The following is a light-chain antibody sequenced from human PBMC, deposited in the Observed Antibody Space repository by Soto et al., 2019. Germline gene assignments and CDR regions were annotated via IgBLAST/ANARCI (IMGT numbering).Light chain of an antibody. J-gene: IGLJ1*01. CDR3: SSYTSDSSYV. V-gene: IGLV2-14*01. Sequence: TSSDVGLYDYVSWYQQHPGKAPQLMIYAVSNRPSGVSNRFSASKSGNTASLFISGLQAEDEADYYCSSYTSDSSYVFGSGTKVTVL. CDR1: SSDVGLYDY. CDR2: AVS.